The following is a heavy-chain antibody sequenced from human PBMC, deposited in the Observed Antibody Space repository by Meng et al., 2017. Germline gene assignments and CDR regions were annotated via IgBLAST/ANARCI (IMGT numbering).Heavy chain of an antibody. Sequence: SLKISCAASGFTFDDYAMHWVRQAPGKGLEWVSGISWNSGSIGYADSVKGRFTISRDNAKNSLYLQMNSLRAEDTALYYCAKDIRGYSNLYGMDVWGQGTTVTGSS. J-gene: IGHJ6*01. V-gene: IGHV3-9*01. D-gene: IGHD4-11*01. CDR3: AKDIRGYSNLYGMDV. CDR2: ISWNSGSI. CDR1: GFTFDDYA.